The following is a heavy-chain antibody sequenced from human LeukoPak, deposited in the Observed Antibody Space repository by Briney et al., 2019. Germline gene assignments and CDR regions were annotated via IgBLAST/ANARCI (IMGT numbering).Heavy chain of an antibody. Sequence: SETLSLTCTVSGGSVSNYYWSWVRQPAGKGLECIGRIYTSGSTNQNPSLKGRVTMSLDTSKNQLSLKLTSVTAADTAVYFCAREYRTSGTTYWYFDVWGRGTLVTVPS. J-gene: IGHJ2*01. V-gene: IGHV4-4*07. D-gene: IGHD4-17*01. CDR2: IYTSGST. CDR3: AREYRTSGTTYWYFDV. CDR1: GGSVSNYY.